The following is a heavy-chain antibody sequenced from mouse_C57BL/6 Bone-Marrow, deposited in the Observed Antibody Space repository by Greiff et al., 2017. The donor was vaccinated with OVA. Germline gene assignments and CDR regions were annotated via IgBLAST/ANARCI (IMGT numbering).Heavy chain of an antibody. CDR2: IDPENGDT. D-gene: IGHD1-1*01. V-gene: IGHV14-4*01. J-gene: IGHJ3*01. CDR1: GFNIKDDY. Sequence: EVKLQESGAELVRPGASVKLSCTASGFNIKDDYMHWVKQRPEQGLEWIGWIDPENGDTEYASKFQGKAPITADTSTNTAYLQLSSLTSEDTAVYYCTFTGGFAYWGQGTLVTVSA. CDR3: TFTGGFAY.